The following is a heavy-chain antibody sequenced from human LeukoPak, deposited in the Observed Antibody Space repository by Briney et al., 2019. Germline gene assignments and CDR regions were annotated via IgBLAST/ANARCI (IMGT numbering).Heavy chain of an antibody. J-gene: IGHJ4*02. CDR1: DYPISSGHF. CDR2: ISHDGST. CDR3: AREHCAGGYCYFLDY. Sequence: PSETLSLTCSVSDYPISSGHFWGWIRPPPGKGLEWIATISHDGSTYFNPSLKSRVIVSVDTSKNQFSLNLTSVNAADTAVYYCAREHCAGGYCYFLDYWGQGTLVTVSS. D-gene: IGHD2/OR15-2a*01. V-gene: IGHV4-38-2*02.